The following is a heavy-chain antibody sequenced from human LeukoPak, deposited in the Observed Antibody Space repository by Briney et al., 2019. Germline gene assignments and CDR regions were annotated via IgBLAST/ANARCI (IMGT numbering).Heavy chain of an antibody. CDR2: INPSGGST. J-gene: IGHJ3*02. D-gene: IGHD6-13*01. CDR3: ARDYRMFGTPIAAAGGDAFDI. Sequence: ASVKVSCKASGYTFTSYYMHWVRQAPGQGLEWMGIINPSGGSTSYAQKFQGRVTMTRDTSTSTVYMELSSLRSEDTAVYYCARDYRMFGTPIAAAGGDAFDIWGQGTMVTVSS. CDR1: GYTFTSYY. V-gene: IGHV1-46*01.